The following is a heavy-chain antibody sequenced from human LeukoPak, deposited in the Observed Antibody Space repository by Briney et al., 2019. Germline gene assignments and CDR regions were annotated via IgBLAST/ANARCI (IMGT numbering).Heavy chain of an antibody. J-gene: IGHJ2*01. CDR2: IIPIFGTA. V-gene: IGHV1-69*13. CDR3: AARPTTNVVWYFDL. CDR1: GYTFTSYG. Sequence: SVKVSCKASGYTFTSYGISWVRQAPGQGLEWMGGIIPIFGTANYAQKFQGRVTITADESTSTAYMELSSLRSEDTAVYYCAARPTTNVVWYFDLWGRGTLVTVSS. D-gene: IGHD4-17*01.